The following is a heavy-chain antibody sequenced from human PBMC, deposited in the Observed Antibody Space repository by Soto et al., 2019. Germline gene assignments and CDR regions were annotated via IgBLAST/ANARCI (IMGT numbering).Heavy chain of an antibody. CDR2: ISAYNGTT. V-gene: IGHV1-18*01. D-gene: IGHD3-3*01. CDR3: ARGAPTDYDFGSGYYGPYYFDC. Sequence: QVQLVQSGAEVKKPGASVKVSCKASGYTFSSYGISWVRQAPGQGLEWMGWISAYNGTTNYAQKLQGRVTKTTDTSTSTAYMERRSLRYGYTAVYYWARGAPTDYDFGSGYYGPYYFDCWGQGTLVTVSS. CDR1: GYTFSSYG. J-gene: IGHJ4*02.